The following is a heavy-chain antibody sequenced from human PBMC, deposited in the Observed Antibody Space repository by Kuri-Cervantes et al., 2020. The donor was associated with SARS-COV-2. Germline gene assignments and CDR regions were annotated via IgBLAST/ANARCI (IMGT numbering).Heavy chain of an antibody. CDR2: IIPMFDSL. CDR3: GSAIAVAGVGVYYHLDV. D-gene: IGHD6-19*01. J-gene: IGHJ6*03. V-gene: IGHV1-69*05. Sequence: SVKVSCKASGGTLRNYAISWVRQAPGQGLEWMGGIIPMFDSLNYAQKFQGRVTLTTDESTSTAYMELSSLTSEDTAVYYCGSAIAVAGVGVYYHLDVWGKGTTVTVSS. CDR1: GGTLRNYA.